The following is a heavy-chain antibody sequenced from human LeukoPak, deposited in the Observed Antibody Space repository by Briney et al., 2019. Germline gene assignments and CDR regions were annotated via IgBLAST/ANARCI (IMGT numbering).Heavy chain of an antibody. CDR3: ARMSGSRLPGY. V-gene: IGHV3-21*01. Sequence: GGSLGLSCAASGFTFSSYSMNWVRQAPGKGLEWVSSISSSSSSIYYADSVKGRFTISRDDASNSLYLQMNRLRAEDTAIYYCARMSGSRLPGYWGQGALVTVSS. D-gene: IGHD3-3*01. CDR2: ISSSSSSI. CDR1: GFTFSSYS. J-gene: IGHJ4*02.